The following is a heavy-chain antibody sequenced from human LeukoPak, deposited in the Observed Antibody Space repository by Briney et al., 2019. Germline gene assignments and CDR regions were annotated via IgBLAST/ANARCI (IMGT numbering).Heavy chain of an antibody. V-gene: IGHV4-59*05. D-gene: IGHD7-27*01. CDR2: IYYSGST. CDR3: ARNWDPMPFDS. CDR1: GFTVSSNY. J-gene: IGHJ4*02. Sequence: PGGSLRLSCAASGFTVSSNYMSWVRQAPGKGLEWIGSIYYSGSTYYNPSLKSRVTISVDTSKNQFSLKLSSVTAADTAVYYCARNWDPMPFDSWGQGTLVIVSS.